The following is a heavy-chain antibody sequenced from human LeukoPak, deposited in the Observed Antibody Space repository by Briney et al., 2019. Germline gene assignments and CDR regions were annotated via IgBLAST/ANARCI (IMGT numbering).Heavy chain of an antibody. Sequence: GGSLRLSCAASGFTFSSYSMNWVRQAPGKGLEWVSSISSSSSYIFYADSVKGRFTISRDNAKNSLYLQMNSLRAEDMALYYCAKDKLGYYDSSGYYDYWGQGTLVTVSS. V-gene: IGHV3-21*04. D-gene: IGHD3-22*01. CDR3: AKDKLGYYDSSGYYDY. J-gene: IGHJ4*02. CDR2: ISSSSSYI. CDR1: GFTFSSYS.